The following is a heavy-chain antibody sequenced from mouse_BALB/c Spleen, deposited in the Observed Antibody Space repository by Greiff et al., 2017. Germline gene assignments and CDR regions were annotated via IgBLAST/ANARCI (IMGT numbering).Heavy chain of an antibody. CDR1: GYTFSSYW. V-gene: IGHV1-9*01. D-gene: IGHD2-14*01. Sequence: QVQLQQSGAELMKPGASVKISCKATGYTFSSYWIEWVKQRPGHGLEWIGEILPGSGSTNYNEKFKGKATFTSDTSSNTAYMQLSSLTSEDSAFYYCASGAGTYYAMDYWGQGTSVTVSS. CDR3: ASGAGTYYAMDY. J-gene: IGHJ4*01. CDR2: ILPGSGST.